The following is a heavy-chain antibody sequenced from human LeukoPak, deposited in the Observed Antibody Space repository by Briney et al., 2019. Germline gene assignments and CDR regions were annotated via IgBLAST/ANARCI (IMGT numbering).Heavy chain of an antibody. Sequence: PGGSLRLSCAASGFTFSSYSMNWVRQAPGKGPEWVANIKQDGSEKYYVDSVKGRFTISRDNAKNSLYLQMNSLRAEDTAVYYCARGTPSSSGWLYYGMDVWGQGTTVTVSS. J-gene: IGHJ6*02. CDR2: IKQDGSEK. CDR3: ARGTPSSSGWLYYGMDV. V-gene: IGHV3-7*01. D-gene: IGHD6-19*01. CDR1: GFTFSSYS.